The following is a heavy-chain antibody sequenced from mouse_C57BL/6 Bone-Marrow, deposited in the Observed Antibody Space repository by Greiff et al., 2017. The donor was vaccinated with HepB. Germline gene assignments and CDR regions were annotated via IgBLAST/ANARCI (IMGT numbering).Heavy chain of an antibody. D-gene: IGHD2-2*01. CDR2: IDPENGDT. CDR3: TTWGGGLPYYFDY. Sequence: EVQLQQSGAELVRPGASVKLSCTASGFNIKDDYMHWVKQRPEQGLEWIGLIDPENGDTEYASKFQGKATITADTSSNTAYLQLSSLTSEDTAVYYCTTWGGGLPYYFDYWGQGTTLTVSS. V-gene: IGHV14-4*01. CDR1: GFNIKDDY. J-gene: IGHJ2*01.